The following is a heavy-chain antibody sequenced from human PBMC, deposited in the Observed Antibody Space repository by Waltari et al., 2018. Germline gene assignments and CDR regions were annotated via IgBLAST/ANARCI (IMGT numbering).Heavy chain of an antibody. V-gene: IGHV4-61*02. CDR1: GGSISSGSYY. CDR3: ARGGRGYMTTAYMDV. CDR2: IYTSGST. D-gene: IGHD4-17*01. J-gene: IGHJ6*03. Sequence: QVQLQESGPGLVKPSQTLSLTCTVSGGSISSGSYYWSWIRQPAGKGLEWIGRIYTSGSTNYNPSLKSRVTISVDTSKNQFSLKLSSVTAADTAVYYCARGGRGYMTTAYMDVWGKGTTVTVSS.